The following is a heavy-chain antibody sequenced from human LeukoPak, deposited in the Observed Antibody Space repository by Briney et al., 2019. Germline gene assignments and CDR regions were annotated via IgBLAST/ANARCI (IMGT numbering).Heavy chain of an antibody. V-gene: IGHV4-61*01. CDR3: ARESGGTDAFDI. D-gene: IGHD2-15*01. Sequence: PSGTLSLTCTVSGGSVSSRSYYWSWIRQPPGKGLEWIGYIYYSGSTSYNPSLKSRVTMSVDTSKNQFSLKLTSLTAADTAVYYCARESGGTDAFDIWGQGTLVTVSS. CDR1: GGSVSSRSYY. J-gene: IGHJ3*02. CDR2: IYYSGST.